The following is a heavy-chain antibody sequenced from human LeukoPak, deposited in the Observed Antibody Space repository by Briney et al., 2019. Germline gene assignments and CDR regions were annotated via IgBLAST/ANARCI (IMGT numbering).Heavy chain of an antibody. Sequence: GGSLRLSCVASGLSFRSYAMNWVRQAPGKGLEWVSSINGAGGITYYADSVKGRFTISRDNSKGTLYLQMNSLRAEDTAVYYCARDSSYYYGSGSPSYWGQGTLVTVSS. CDR2: INGAGGIT. V-gene: IGHV3-23*01. CDR3: ARDSSYYYGSGSPSY. CDR1: GLSFRSYA. J-gene: IGHJ4*02. D-gene: IGHD3-10*01.